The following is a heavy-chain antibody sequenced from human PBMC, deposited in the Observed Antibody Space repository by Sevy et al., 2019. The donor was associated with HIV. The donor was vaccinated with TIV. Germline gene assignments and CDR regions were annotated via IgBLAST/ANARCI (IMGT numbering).Heavy chain of an antibody. Sequence: GGSLRLSCAASGFTFSSYAMSWVRQAPGKGLEWVSAISGSGGSTYYADSVKGRFTISRDNSKNTLYLQMNSLRAEDTAVYYCAKAGVGAQPHNNWFDPWGQRTLVTVSS. CDR1: GFTFSSYA. V-gene: IGHV3-23*01. D-gene: IGHD1-26*01. CDR2: ISGSGGST. CDR3: AKAGVGAQPHNNWFDP. J-gene: IGHJ5*02.